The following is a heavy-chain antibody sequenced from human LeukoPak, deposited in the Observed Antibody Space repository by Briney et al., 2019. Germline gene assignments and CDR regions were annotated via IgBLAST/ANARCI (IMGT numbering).Heavy chain of an antibody. CDR3: ARGLHFRVYDSSDYYPY. J-gene: IGHJ4*02. CDR1: GFTFSIYS. Sequence: GGSLRLSCAASGFTFSIYSMNWVRQAPGKGLEGVSSISGSNNYIYYADSVKGRFTISRDNAKSSLYLQMHSLRAEDTAVYYCARGLHFRVYDSSDYYPYWGQGTLVTVSS. V-gene: IGHV3-21*01. D-gene: IGHD3-22*01. CDR2: ISGSNNYI.